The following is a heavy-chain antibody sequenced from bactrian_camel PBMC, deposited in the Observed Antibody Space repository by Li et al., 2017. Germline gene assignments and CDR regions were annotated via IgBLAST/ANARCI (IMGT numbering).Heavy chain of an antibody. V-gene: IGHV3-3*01. Sequence: QVQLVESGGGSVQTGGSLRLSCVVSGHSRGSNCVGWYRLPPGRAPAEREGIAAIRRSGGETWYAGSVKGRFTIARDNAKNTVSLQMDSLKPEDTAIYYCAADSDTLRWNPGSCELTSPYTVRVRYTYWGKGTQVTVS. CDR3: AADSDTLRWNPGSCELTSPYTVRVRYTY. J-gene: IGHJ4*01. CDR2: IRRSGGET. CDR1: GHSRGSNC. D-gene: IGHD2*01.